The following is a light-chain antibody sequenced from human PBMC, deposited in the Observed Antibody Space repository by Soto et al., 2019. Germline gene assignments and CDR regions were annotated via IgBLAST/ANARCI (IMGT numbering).Light chain of an antibody. Sequence: QAVVTQPPSASGSPGQSVTISCTGTSRDVGGYNYVSWYQQHPGKAPKLMIYQVTKRPSGVPDRFSASKSGNTASLTVSGLQAEDEAHYYCTSYAGDNNLVFGGGTKLTVL. CDR2: QVT. J-gene: IGLJ2*01. V-gene: IGLV2-8*01. CDR3: TSYAGDNNLV. CDR1: SRDVGGYNY.